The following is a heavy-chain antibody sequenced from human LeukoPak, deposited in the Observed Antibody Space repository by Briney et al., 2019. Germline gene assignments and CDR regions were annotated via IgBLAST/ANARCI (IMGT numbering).Heavy chain of an antibody. Sequence: SETLSLTCTVSGGSISSYYWSWVWQPPGKGLGWIGYIYYSGSTNYNPALKSRVTISVDTSKNQFSLKLSSGTAADTAVYYCARTPGYLDAFDIWGQGTMVTVSS. CDR3: ARTPGYLDAFDI. CDR1: GGSISSYY. D-gene: IGHD2-15*01. V-gene: IGHV4-59*08. J-gene: IGHJ3*02. CDR2: IYYSGST.